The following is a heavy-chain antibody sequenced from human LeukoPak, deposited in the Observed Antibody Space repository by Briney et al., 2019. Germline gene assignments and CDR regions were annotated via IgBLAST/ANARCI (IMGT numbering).Heavy chain of an antibody. CDR1: DYIFSGHF. J-gene: IGHJ5*02. CDR3: ARRPPMSAADNWLDP. CDR2: IDPNSGGT. V-gene: IGHV1-2*06. Sequence: ASVKVSCKASDYIFSGHFIHWVRQAPGQGLEWIGRIDPNSGGTSFAPKFQGRVTMTRDTSISTAYMEVTRLTSDDTAVYYCARRPPMSAADNWLDPWGQGTLDTVSS. D-gene: IGHD6-13*01.